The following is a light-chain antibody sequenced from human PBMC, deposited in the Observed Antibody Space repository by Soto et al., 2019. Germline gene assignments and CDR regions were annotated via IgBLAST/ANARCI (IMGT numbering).Light chain of an antibody. Sequence: QSALTLPASVSGSPGQSITISCTGTSSDVGGYNYDSWYQQHPGKAPKLMIYDVSNRPSGVSNRFSGSKSGNTASLTISGLQAEDEADYYCSSYTSSSTLVVFGGGTKLTVL. CDR2: DVS. CDR3: SSYTSSSTLVV. CDR1: SSDVGGYNY. J-gene: IGLJ2*01. V-gene: IGLV2-14*01.